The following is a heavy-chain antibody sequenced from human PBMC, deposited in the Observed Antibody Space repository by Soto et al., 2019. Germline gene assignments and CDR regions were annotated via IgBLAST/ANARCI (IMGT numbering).Heavy chain of an antibody. CDR2: IYYSGST. J-gene: IGHJ6*02. V-gene: IGHV4-39*01. Sequence: SETRSVTCTVSGGSSSSSSYYWGWIRQPPGKGLEWIGSIYYSGSTYYNPSLKSRVTISVDTSKNQFSLKLSSVTAADTAVYYCARHLDVWGQGTTATASS. CDR1: GGSSSSSSYY. CDR3: ARHLDV.